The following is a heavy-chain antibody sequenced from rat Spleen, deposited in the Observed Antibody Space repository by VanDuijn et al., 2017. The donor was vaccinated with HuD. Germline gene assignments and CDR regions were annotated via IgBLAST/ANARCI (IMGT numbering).Heavy chain of an antibody. V-gene: IGHV6-6*01. CDR2: IKAKSNNYAT. CDR1: GFTFSTAW. D-gene: IGHD1-9*01. CDR3: SYIHTMGPSHFDY. Sequence: EVQVLESGGGLVQPGNSLKLSCATSGFTFSTAWMYWYRQFPEKRLEWVARIKAKSNNYATDYTESVKGRFTISRDDSKSSLYLQMNNLKEENTAIYYCSYIHTMGPSHFDYWGQGVMVTVSS. J-gene: IGHJ2*01.